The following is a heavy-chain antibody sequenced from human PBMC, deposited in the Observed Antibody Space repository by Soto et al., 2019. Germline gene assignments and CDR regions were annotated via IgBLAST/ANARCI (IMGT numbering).Heavy chain of an antibody. D-gene: IGHD6-19*01. Sequence: SMKISCNASGGTFSNYAISWVRQAAGQVVERRGGIYPIFTTSNSAQKCQGRVAITAYKSPSTVYMELSSLRAEDTAVYYCARIHVFSKYGSLGVYAFDIWGQGTMVTVSS. CDR2: IYPIFTTS. CDR3: ARIHVFSKYGSLGVYAFDI. CDR1: GGTFSNYA. J-gene: IGHJ3*02. V-gene: IGHV1-69*06.